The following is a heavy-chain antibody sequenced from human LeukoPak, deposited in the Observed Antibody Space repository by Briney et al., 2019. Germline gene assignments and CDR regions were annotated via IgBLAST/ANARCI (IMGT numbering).Heavy chain of an antibody. Sequence: PSETLSLTCAVYGGSFSGYYWSWIRQPPGKGLEWIGEINHSGSTNYNPSLKSRVTISVDTSKNQFSLKLSSVTAADTAVYYCASQYNYDSSGHYSSFGSWGQGTLVTVSS. D-gene: IGHD3-22*01. CDR2: INHSGST. V-gene: IGHV4-34*01. CDR3: ASQYNYDSSGHYSSFGS. CDR1: GGSFSGYY. J-gene: IGHJ4*02.